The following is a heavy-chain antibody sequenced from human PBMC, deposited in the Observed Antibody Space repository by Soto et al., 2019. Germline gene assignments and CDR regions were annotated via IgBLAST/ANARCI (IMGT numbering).Heavy chain of an antibody. Sequence: QVQLVESGGGVVQPGRSLRLSCAASGFTFSSYAMHWVRQAPGKGLEWVAVISYDGSNKYYADSVKGRFTISRDNSKNTLYLQMNSLRAEDTAVYYCARGHRGGFYCSSTSCSYWYFDLWGRGTLVTVSS. CDR3: ARGHRGGFYCSSTSCSYWYFDL. J-gene: IGHJ2*01. V-gene: IGHV3-30-3*01. D-gene: IGHD2-2*01. CDR2: ISYDGSNK. CDR1: GFTFSSYA.